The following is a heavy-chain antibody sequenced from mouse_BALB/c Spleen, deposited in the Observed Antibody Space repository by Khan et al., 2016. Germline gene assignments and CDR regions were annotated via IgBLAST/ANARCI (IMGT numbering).Heavy chain of an antibody. Sequence: EVQLQESGPGLVKPSQSLSLTCTVTGYSITSDYAWNWIRQFPGNKLEWMGYISYSGITSYNPSLKSRISITRDTSKNQFFLQLLSVTTEDTATYYCADDGYYAWFPYWGQGTLVTVSA. CDR1: GYSITSDYA. CDR3: ADDGYYAWFPY. D-gene: IGHD2-3*01. J-gene: IGHJ3*01. V-gene: IGHV3-2*02. CDR2: ISYSGIT.